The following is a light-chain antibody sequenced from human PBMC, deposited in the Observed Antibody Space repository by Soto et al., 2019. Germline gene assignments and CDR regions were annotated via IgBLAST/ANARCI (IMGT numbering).Light chain of an antibody. J-gene: IGLJ2*01. CDR3: NSYTSSSTLL. V-gene: IGLV2-14*03. CDR2: DVS. Sequence: SALTQPASVSGSPGQSITISCSGTSSDVGGYHYVSWYQQHPGKAPKLMIYDVSNRPSGVSTRFSGSQSGNTASLTISGLQAEDEADYYCNSYTSSSTLLFGGGTKLTVL. CDR1: SSDVGGYHY.